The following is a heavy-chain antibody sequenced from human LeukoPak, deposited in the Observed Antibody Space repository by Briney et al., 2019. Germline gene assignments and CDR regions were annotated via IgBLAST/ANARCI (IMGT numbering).Heavy chain of an antibody. D-gene: IGHD3-3*01. CDR1: GYTFTNWW. J-gene: IGHJ3*02. V-gene: IGHV5-51*01. Sequence: GESLKICCKASGYTFTNWWIGWVRQMPGKGLEWMGIIYPGDSATRYSPSFQGQVTISADKSISTAYLQWSSLKASDTAMYYCARSRHGESGAFDIWGQGTMVTVSS. CDR2: IYPGDSAT. CDR3: ARSRHGESGAFDI.